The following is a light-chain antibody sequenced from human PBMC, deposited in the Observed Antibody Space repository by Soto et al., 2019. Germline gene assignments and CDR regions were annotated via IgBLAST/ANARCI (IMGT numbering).Light chain of an antibody. CDR1: QSVSSY. CDR3: QQRSNWPFT. CDR2: DAS. V-gene: IGKV3-11*01. Sequence: EIVLTQSPATLSLSPGERAALSCRASQSVSSYLAWYQQKPGQAPRLLIYDASKRAPGIPARFTGSGSGTDFTLTISSLQSEDFAVYFCQQRSNWPFTFGGGTKVEI. J-gene: IGKJ4*01.